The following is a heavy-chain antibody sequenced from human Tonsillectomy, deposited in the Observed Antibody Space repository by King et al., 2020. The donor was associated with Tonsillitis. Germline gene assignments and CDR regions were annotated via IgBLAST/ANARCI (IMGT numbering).Heavy chain of an antibody. CDR1: GFTFSSYW. D-gene: IGHD1-26*01. Sequence: VQLVESGGGLVQPGGSLRLSCAASGFTFSSYWMSWVRQAPGKGLEWVANIKQDGGKEYYMDSVKGRFTISRDNTKNSLYLQMNSLRAEDTAVYYCARAGGSSYAREYYYFDPWGQGTLVTVSS. J-gene: IGHJ5*02. V-gene: IGHV3-7*01. CDR3: ARAGGSSYAREYYYFDP. CDR2: IKQDGGKE.